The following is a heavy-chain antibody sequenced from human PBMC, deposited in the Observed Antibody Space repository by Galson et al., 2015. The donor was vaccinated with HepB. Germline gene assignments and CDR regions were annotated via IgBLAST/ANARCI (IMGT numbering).Heavy chain of an antibody. D-gene: IGHD2-8*02. CDR2: IISKTDGETT. J-gene: IGHJ5*02. V-gene: IGHV3-15*01. CDR3: TTDVYYSTYWSWLDP. CDR1: GFPFNNAW. Sequence: SLRLSCAASGFPFNNAWMTWVRQAPGMGLEWVGRIISKTDGETTDYAAPVKGRFTISRDDSKNRLYLQMNSLKPEDTAVYYCTTDVYYSTYWSWLDPWGQGTLVTVSS.